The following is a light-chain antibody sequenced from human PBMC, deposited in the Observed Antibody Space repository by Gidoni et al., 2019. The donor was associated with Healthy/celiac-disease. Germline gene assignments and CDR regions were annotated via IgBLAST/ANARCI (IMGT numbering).Light chain of an antibody. CDR2: KAS. CDR3: QQYNSYLFT. J-gene: IGKJ3*01. V-gene: IGKV1-5*03. Sequence: DIQMTPSPSTLSASVGDRVHITCRASQSISSWLAWYQQKPGKAPKLLIYKASSLESGVPSRFSGSGSGTEFTLTISSLQPDDFATYYCQQYNSYLFTFGPGTKVDIK. CDR1: QSISSW.